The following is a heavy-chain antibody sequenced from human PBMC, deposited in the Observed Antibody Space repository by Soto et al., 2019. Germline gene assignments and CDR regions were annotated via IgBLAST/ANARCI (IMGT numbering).Heavy chain of an antibody. V-gene: IGHV2-5*02. CDR1: GFSLSTSRVG. Sequence: QITLKESGPTLVKPTQTLTLTCTFSGFSLSTSRVGVGWLRQPPGKALEWRAVIYWDDAKTYRPSLKSRLTITKDTSQTQVALTMTNMDPVDTAPYYCAHAYGGRSLSWGQGTLVTVSS. CDR2: IYWDDAK. D-gene: IGHD1-26*01. CDR3: AHAYGGRSLS. J-gene: IGHJ5*02.